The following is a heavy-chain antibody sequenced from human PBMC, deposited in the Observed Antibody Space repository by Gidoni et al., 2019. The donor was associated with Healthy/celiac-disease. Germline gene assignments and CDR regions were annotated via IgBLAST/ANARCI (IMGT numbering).Heavy chain of an antibody. CDR3: AKSPGYYDSSGAS. V-gene: IGHV3-23*01. J-gene: IGHJ5*02. D-gene: IGHD3-22*01. CDR2: IGGSGGST. Sequence: EVQLLVSGGGLVQPGVSMRLSCAAYGFTFSSYPMSWVRQAPGKGLEWVSAIGGSGGSTYYADSVKDRFTNSRSNSKNTLYLQINSLRAEDTAVYYCAKSPGYYDSSGASWGQGTLVTVSS. CDR1: GFTFSSYP.